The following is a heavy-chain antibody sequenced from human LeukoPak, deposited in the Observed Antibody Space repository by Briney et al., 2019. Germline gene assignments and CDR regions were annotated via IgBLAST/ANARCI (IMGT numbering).Heavy chain of an antibody. V-gene: IGHV4-39*02. Sequence: SETLSLTCTVSGGSIRISSFYWGWIRQPPGKGLEWIGSIYYSGSTYYNPSLKSRVTISVDTSKKHFSLKLSSVTAADTAVYYCARLGGYSYGYGYWGQGTLVTVSS. CDR1: GGSIRISSFY. CDR3: ARLGGYSYGYGY. CDR2: IYYSGST. J-gene: IGHJ4*02. D-gene: IGHD5-18*01.